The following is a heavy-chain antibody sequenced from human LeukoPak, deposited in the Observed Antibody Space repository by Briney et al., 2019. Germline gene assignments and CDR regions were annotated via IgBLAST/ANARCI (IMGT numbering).Heavy chain of an antibody. CDR2: IYHSGST. V-gene: IGHV4-4*02. CDR3: AREEIRSWFDP. D-gene: IGHD5-24*01. CDR1: GGSISSSNW. J-gene: IGHJ5*02. Sequence: PSGTLSLTCAVSGGSISSSNWWSWVRQPPGKGLEWIGEIYHSGSTYYNPSLKSRVTISVDTSKNQSSLKLSSVTAADTAVYYCAREEIRSWFDPWGQGTLVTVSS.